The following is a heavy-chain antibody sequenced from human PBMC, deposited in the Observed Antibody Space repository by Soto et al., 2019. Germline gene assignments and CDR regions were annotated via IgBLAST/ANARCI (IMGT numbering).Heavy chain of an antibody. CDR3: TRHLVDF. V-gene: IGHV3-73*01. Sequence: GGSLRLSCAASGFSFSDSVMHWVRQASGKGLEWVGRIRSKSNNYATEYHASVKGRFTISRDDSKNTAYLQMNSLKTEDTALYYCTRHLVDFWGQGTLVTVSS. J-gene: IGHJ4*02. CDR1: GFSFSDSV. CDR2: IRSKSNNYAT.